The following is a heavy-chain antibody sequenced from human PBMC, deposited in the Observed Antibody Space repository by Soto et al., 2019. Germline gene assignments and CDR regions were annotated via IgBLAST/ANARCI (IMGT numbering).Heavy chain of an antibody. J-gene: IGHJ6*02. D-gene: IGHD2-2*02. Sequence: SETLSLTCAVSGGSISSGGYSWSWIRQPPGKGLEWIGYIYHSGSTYYNPSLKSRVTISVDRSKNQFSLKLSSVTAADTAVYYCAGTVPAAIRGGYYYYGMDVWGQGTTVTVSS. V-gene: IGHV4-30-2*01. CDR2: IYHSGST. CDR3: AGTVPAAIRGGYYYYGMDV. CDR1: GGSISSGGYS.